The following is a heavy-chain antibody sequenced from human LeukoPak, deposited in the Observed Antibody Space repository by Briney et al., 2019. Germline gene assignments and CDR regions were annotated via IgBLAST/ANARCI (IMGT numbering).Heavy chain of an antibody. D-gene: IGHD3-22*01. J-gene: IGHJ4*02. Sequence: GGSLRLSWAASGITVSSNYMSWVRQAPGKGLEWVSVIYSGGSTYYADSVKGRFTISRDNSKNTLYLQMYSLRAEDTAVYYCARAVYYYDSSGYYQFYFDYWGQGTLVTVSS. CDR2: IYSGGST. CDR3: ARAVYYYDSSGYYQFYFDY. CDR1: GITVSSNY. V-gene: IGHV3-66*01.